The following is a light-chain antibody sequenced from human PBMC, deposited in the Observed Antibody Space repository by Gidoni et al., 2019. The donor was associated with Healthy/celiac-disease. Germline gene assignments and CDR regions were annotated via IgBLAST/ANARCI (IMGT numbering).Light chain of an antibody. CDR1: QSVSSY. Sequence: EIVLTQSPATLSLSPGERATLSCRASQSVSSYLAWYQQKPGQAPRLLIYDASNRATGIPARFSGSGSGTDFTLTISSLEPEDFAVYYCQQRSNWPISITFXQXTRLEIK. V-gene: IGKV3-11*01. CDR3: QQRSNWPISIT. CDR2: DAS. J-gene: IGKJ5*01.